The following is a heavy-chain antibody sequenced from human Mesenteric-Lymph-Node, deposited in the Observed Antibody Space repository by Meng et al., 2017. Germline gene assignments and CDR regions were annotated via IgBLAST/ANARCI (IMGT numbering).Heavy chain of an antibody. D-gene: IGHD2/OR15-2a*01. CDR1: GFTSTDHY. CDR2: ITNTPNRYPT. CDR3: ARDTSTSLDY. V-gene: IGHV3-72*01. Sequence: EVQLVESGGGLVQPGGSLRLSCAASGFTSTDHYMDWVRQAPGKGLEWVGRITNTPNRYPTNYAASVKGRFTISRDDSKNSLYLEMNSLKIEDTAVYYCARDTSTSLDYWGQGALVTVSS. J-gene: IGHJ4*02.